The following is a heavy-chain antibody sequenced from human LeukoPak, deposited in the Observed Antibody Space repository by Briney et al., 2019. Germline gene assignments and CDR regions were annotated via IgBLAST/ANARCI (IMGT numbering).Heavy chain of an antibody. CDR2: MYYSGST. D-gene: IGHD6-6*01. Sequence: SSETLSLTCTVSGGSIINRSYYWGWIRQPPGKGLEWIGSMYYSGSTHYNPSLQSRVTISVDTSTNQFSLKLSSVTAADTAVYYCVRHPNLSSQYIAPRPSYVFDSWGQGTLVTVSS. J-gene: IGHJ4*02. V-gene: IGHV4-39*01. CDR3: VRHPNLSSQYIAPRPSYVFDS. CDR1: GGSIINRSYY.